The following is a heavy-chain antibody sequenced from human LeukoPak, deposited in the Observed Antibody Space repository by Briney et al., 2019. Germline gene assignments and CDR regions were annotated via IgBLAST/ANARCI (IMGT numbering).Heavy chain of an antibody. CDR2: ISGSGGST. Sequence: GGSLRLSCAASGFTFSSYAMSWVRQAPGKGLEWVSAISGSGGSTYYADSVKGRFTISRDNSKSTLYLQMNSLRAEDTAVYYCAKSVLTYYYDSSGYQNAEYFQHWGQGTLVTVSS. J-gene: IGHJ1*01. CDR1: GFTFSSYA. CDR3: AKSVLTYYYDSSGYQNAEYFQH. D-gene: IGHD3-22*01. V-gene: IGHV3-23*01.